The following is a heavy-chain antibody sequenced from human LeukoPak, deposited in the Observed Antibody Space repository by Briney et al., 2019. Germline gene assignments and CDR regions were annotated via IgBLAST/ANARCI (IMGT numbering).Heavy chain of an antibody. CDR3: ARAITMIVVVGAFDI. D-gene: IGHD3-22*01. V-gene: IGHV3-30-3*01. Sequence: GGSLRLSCAASGFTFSSYAMHWVRQAPGKGLEWVAVISYDGSNKYYADSVKGRFTISRDNSKDTLYLQMNSLRAEDTAVYYCARAITMIVVVGAFDIWGQGTMVTVSS. CDR1: GFTFSSYA. J-gene: IGHJ3*02. CDR2: ISYDGSNK.